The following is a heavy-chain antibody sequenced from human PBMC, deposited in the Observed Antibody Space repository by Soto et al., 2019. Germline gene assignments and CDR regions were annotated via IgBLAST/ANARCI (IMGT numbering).Heavy chain of an antibody. J-gene: IGHJ3*01. CDR3: AGHGSYWGVFDL. CDR2: IDPTDSYT. D-gene: IGHD2-21*01. CDR1: GYRFSSQW. Sequence: GESLKISCKGSGYRFSSQWISWVRQMPGKGLEWMGRIDPTDSYTSYSPSFQAHVTVSADKSISTAYLQWSSLEASDTAMYYCAGHGSYWGVFDLWGQGTMVTVSS. V-gene: IGHV5-10-1*01.